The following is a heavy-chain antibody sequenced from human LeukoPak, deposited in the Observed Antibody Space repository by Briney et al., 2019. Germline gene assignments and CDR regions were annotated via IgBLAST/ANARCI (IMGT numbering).Heavy chain of an antibody. D-gene: IGHD6-13*01. Sequence: SGGSLRLSRAASGFTFSSSAMSWLRQAPGKGLEWVSAISGNGAGTYYADSVKGRFIISRDNAKDSLYLQMNSLRAEDAAVYYCAKGYIIAGRQWYLDLWGRGTLVGVSS. CDR3: AKGYIIAGRQWYLDL. CDR1: GFTFSSSA. CDR2: ISGNGAGT. V-gene: IGHV3-23*01. J-gene: IGHJ2*01.